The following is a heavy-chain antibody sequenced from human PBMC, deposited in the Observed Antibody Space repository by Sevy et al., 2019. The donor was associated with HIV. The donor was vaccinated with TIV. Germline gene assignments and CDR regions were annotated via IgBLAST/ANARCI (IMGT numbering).Heavy chain of an antibody. Sequence: GGSLRLSCAASGFTLGSFWMTWVRQAPGKGREWVANIKEDGSDKNYLNSVKGRFTISRDNAKNSLYLQMNSLRAEDTAVYYCARDKNHYDRSVYYDAFDIWGQGTMVTVSS. J-gene: IGHJ3*02. V-gene: IGHV3-7*03. CDR2: IKEDGSDK. CDR1: GFTLGSFW. D-gene: IGHD3-22*01. CDR3: ARDKNHYDRSVYYDAFDI.